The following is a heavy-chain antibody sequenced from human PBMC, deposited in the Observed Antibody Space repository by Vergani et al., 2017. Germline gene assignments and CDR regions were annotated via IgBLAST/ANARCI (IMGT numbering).Heavy chain of an antibody. D-gene: IGHD2-2*02. Sequence: QVQLQESGPGLVKPPGTLSLTCAVSGDSISSNDCWTWVRQPPGKGLEWIGEICHTEDTKYSPSLKSRVTVSVDESRYLFSLRLNSVTAADTAVYSCATVGYRRWGYYFDYWGQGILVTVSS. J-gene: IGHJ4*02. CDR2: ICHTEDT. V-gene: IGHV4-4*01. CDR3: ATVGYRRWGYYFDY. CDR1: GDSISSNDC.